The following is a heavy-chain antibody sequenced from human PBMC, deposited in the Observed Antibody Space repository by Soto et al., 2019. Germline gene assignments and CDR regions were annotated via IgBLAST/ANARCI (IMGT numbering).Heavy chain of an antibody. J-gene: IGHJ6*02. CDR2: INHSGST. CDR1: GGSFSGYY. D-gene: IGHD2-2*01. CDR3: ARQGYCSSTSCYNYYYYGMDV. V-gene: IGHV4-34*01. Sequence: NPSETLSLTCAVYGGSFSGYYCSWIRQPPGKGLEWIGEINHSGSTNYNPSLKSRVTISVDTSKNQFSLKLSSVTAADTAVYYCARQGYCSSTSCYNYYYYGMDVWGQGTTVTVSS.